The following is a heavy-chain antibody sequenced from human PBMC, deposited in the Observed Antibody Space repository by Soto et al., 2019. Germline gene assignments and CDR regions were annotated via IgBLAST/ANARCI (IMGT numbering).Heavy chain of an antibody. V-gene: IGHV3-43*01. CDR1: GFTFDDYT. CDR2: ISWDGGST. CDR3: AKDIYSYTCQGHPCGMDV. D-gene: IGHD1-20*01. Sequence: LRLSCAAAGFTFDDYTMHWVRQAPGKGLEWVSLISWDGGSTYYADSVKGLFTISRDNSKNSLYLQINSLRTEDTALYYCAKDIYSYTCQGHPCGMDVCGQGTTVTVSS. J-gene: IGHJ6*02.